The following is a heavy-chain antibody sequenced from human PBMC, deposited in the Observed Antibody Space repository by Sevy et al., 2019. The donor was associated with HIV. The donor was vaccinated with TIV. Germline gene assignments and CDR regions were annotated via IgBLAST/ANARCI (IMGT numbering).Heavy chain of an antibody. Sequence: ASVKVSCKVSGYTLTELSMHWVRQAPGKGLEWMGGFDPEDGETIYAQTFQGRVTMTEDTSTDTAYMELSSLRSEDTAVYYSALGRYGSGSYYNDFDYWGQGTLVTVSS. CDR1: GYTLTELS. CDR2: FDPEDGET. CDR3: ALGRYGSGSYYNDFDY. V-gene: IGHV1-24*01. J-gene: IGHJ4*02. D-gene: IGHD3-10*01.